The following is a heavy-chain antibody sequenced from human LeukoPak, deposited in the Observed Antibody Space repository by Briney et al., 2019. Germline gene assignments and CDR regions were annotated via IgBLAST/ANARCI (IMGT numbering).Heavy chain of an antibody. J-gene: IGHJ6*02. D-gene: IGHD6-13*01. V-gene: IGHV4-59*01. CDR3: ARDPGPRAAARRYYYYGMDV. CDR2: IYYSGST. CDR1: GGSISSYY. Sequence: PSETLSLTCTVSGGSISSYYWSWIRQPPGKGLEWIGYIYYSGSTNYNPSPKSRVTISVDTSKNQFSLKLSSVTAADTAVYCCARDPGPRAAARRYYYYGMDVWGQGTTVTVSS.